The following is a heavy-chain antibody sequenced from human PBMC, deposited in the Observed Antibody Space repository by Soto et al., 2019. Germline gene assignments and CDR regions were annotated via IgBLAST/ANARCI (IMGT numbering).Heavy chain of an antibody. V-gene: IGHV4-31*03. CDR1: GGSISSGGYY. Sequence: QVQLHEWGAGRVKPSQTLSLTCTVSGGSISSGGYYWSWIRRHPGKGLEWIGYINYSGSTYYNASLKSRVIISVDTSKNQFSLKLSSVTAADTAVYYCARFFPIVVVPTTTGNYFDHWGQGTLVTVSS. D-gene: IGHD2-2*01. CDR2: INYSGST. CDR3: ARFFPIVVVPTTTGNYFDH. J-gene: IGHJ4*02.